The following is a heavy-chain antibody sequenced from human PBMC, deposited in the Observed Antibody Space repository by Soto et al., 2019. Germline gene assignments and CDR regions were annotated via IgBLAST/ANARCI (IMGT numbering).Heavy chain of an antibody. CDR2: IYFGGST. D-gene: IGHD3-22*01. J-gene: IGHJ5*02. Sequence: PSETLSLTCTVSGGSISSSGYYWGWIRQPPGEGLEWIGNIYFGGSTYYNPSLKSRVTISVDTSKNQFSLRLNSVTAADTAVYYCARLYYYDSSGDYGTNWFDPWGQGTLVTVS. V-gene: IGHV4-39*01. CDR1: GGSISSSGYY. CDR3: ARLYYYDSSGDYGTNWFDP.